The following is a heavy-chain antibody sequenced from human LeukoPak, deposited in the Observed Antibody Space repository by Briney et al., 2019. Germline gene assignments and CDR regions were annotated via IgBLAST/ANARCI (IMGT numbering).Heavy chain of an antibody. CDR3: AREGRLKGSGSYYHPYYGMDV. Sequence: PSETLSLTCTVSGGSISSSSYYWGWIRQPPGKGLEWIGIIYYSGSTYYNPSLKSRVTISVDTSKNQFSLKLSSVTAADTAVYYCAREGRLKGSGSYYHPYYGMDVWGQGTTVTVSS. D-gene: IGHD3-10*01. CDR2: IYYSGST. J-gene: IGHJ6*02. V-gene: IGHV4-39*07. CDR1: GGSISSSSYY.